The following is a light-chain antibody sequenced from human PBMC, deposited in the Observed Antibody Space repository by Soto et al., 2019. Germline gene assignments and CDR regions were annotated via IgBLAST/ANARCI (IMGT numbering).Light chain of an antibody. J-gene: IGKJ5*01. V-gene: IGKV3-11*01. Sequence: EIVLTQSPATLSLSPGERATLSCRASQSITNYLGWYQQKPGQAPRLLIYATSNRATGIPARFSGSGSGTDFTLTISSLEPEDFAVYYCQQRSNWPPITFGQGTRLEI. CDR2: ATS. CDR1: QSITNY. CDR3: QQRSNWPPIT.